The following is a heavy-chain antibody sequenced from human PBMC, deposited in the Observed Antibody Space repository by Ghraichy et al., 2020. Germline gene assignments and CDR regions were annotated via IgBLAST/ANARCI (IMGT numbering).Heavy chain of an antibody. J-gene: IGHJ3*02. V-gene: IGHV3-9*01. Sequence: GGSLRLSCAASGFTFDDYAMHWVRQAPGKGLEWVSGISWNSGSIGYADSVKGRFTISRDNAKNSLYLQMNSLRAEDTALYYCAKDRLYCSGSYLAPNAFDIASQARIVTVSS. CDR3: AKDRLYCSGSYLAPNAFDI. D-gene: IGHD3-10*01. CDR2: ISWNSGSI. CDR1: GFTFDDYA.